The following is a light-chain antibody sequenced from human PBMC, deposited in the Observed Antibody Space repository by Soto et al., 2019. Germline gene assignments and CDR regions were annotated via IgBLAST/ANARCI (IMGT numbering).Light chain of an antibody. J-gene: IGKJ1*01. CDR1: QSVSSN. CDR3: QQYNDWPPRT. V-gene: IGKV3-15*01. Sequence: EIVMTQSPATLSVSPGERATLSCRASQSVSSNLAWYQQKLGQAPRLLIYGASTRATGIPDRFSGSGSGTEFTLTISSLQSEDFAVYYCQQYNDWPPRTFGQGTKVEIK. CDR2: GAS.